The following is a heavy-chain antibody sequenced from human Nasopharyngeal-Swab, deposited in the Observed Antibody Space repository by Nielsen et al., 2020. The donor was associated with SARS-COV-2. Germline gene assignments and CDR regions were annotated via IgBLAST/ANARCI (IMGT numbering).Heavy chain of an antibody. Sequence: VRQMPGKGLEWMGIIYPGDSDTRYSLSFQGQVTISADKSISTAYLQWSSLKASDTAMYYCARPPAYSSGLFDYWGQGTLVTVSS. CDR3: ARPPAYSSGLFDY. V-gene: IGHV5-51*01. D-gene: IGHD6-19*01. CDR2: IYPGDSDT. J-gene: IGHJ4*02.